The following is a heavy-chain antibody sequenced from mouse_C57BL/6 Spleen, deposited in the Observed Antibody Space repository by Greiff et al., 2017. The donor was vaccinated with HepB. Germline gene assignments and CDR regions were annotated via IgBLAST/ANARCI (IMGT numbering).Heavy chain of an antibody. CDR1: GYTFTSYW. V-gene: IGHV1-50*01. CDR2: IDPSDSYT. J-gene: IGHJ1*03. CDR3: ARKGYSWYFDV. Sequence: VQLQQPGAELVKPGASVKLSCKASGYTFTSYWMQWVKQRPGQGLEWIGEIDPSDSYTNYNQKFKGKATLTVDTSSSTAYMQLSSLTSEDSAVYYCARKGYSWYFDVWGTGTTVTVSS. D-gene: IGHD2-14*01.